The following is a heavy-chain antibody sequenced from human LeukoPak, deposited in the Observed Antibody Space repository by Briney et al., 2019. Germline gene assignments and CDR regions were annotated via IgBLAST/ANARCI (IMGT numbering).Heavy chain of an antibody. Sequence: GGSLRLSCAASGFTFSSYSMNWVRQAPGKGLEWVSSISSSSSYIYYADSVKGRFTISRDNAKNSLYLQMNSLRAEDTAVYYCARVLAYYYDSSGYSDYWGQGTLVTVSS. CDR1: GFTFSSYS. J-gene: IGHJ4*02. D-gene: IGHD3-22*01. CDR2: ISSSSSYI. V-gene: IGHV3-21*01. CDR3: ARVLAYYYDSSGYSDY.